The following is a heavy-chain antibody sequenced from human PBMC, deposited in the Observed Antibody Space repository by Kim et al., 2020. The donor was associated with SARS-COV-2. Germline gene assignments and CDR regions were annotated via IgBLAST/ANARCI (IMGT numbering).Heavy chain of an antibody. D-gene: IGHD3-16*01. CDR2: IKPKARNYAT. J-gene: IGHJ4*02. CDR1: GITFNSTN. Sequence: GGSLRLSCAASGITFNSTNIHWVRQASGKGLEWVGHIKPKARNYATTYAESVQGRFTISRDDSMSTAYLQMNSLRNEDTAVYYCLRRDRTMLQGDFECWGRGTLVTVSS. CDR3: LRRDRTMLQGDFEC. V-gene: IGHV3-73*01.